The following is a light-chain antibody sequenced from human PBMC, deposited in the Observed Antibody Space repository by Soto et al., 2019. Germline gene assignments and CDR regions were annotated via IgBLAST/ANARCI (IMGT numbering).Light chain of an antibody. CDR2: RAS. J-gene: IGKJ1*01. CDR3: QQYNSYWK. Sequence: EIVLTPSPATLSLSPGEIATPSCMASQSVSSSYLAWYQQKPGQAPRLLIYRASTRATGIPARFSGSGSGTEFTLTISSLQPDDFATYYCQQYNSYWKFGQGTKVDIK. CDR1: QSVSSSY. V-gene: IGKV3D-7*01.